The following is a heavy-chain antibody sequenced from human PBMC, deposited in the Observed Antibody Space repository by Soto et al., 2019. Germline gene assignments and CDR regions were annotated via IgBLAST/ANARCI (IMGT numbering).Heavy chain of an antibody. J-gene: IGHJ4*02. CDR3: AKDMWIQLWSKLDY. CDR2: ISYDGSNK. Sequence: PGGSLRLSCAASGFTFSSYGMHWVRQASGKGLEWVAVISYDGSNKYYADSVKGRFTISRDNSKNTLYLQMNSLRAEDTAVYYCAKDMWIQLWSKLDYWGQGTLVTVSS. D-gene: IGHD5-18*01. CDR1: GFTFSSYG. V-gene: IGHV3-30*18.